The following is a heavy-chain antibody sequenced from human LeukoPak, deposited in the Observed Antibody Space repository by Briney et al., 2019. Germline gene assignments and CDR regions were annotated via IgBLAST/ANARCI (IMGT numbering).Heavy chain of an antibody. CDR2: INRDGNT. V-gene: IGHV3-66*04. J-gene: IGHJ4*02. CDR3: ARHIFGSGSC. CDR1: GFTVSNNY. D-gene: IGHD3-10*01. Sequence: GGSLRLSCAASGFTVSNNYMNWVRQAPGKGLEWVSLINRDGNTYYADSVKGKFTISRDNSKNMLYLQMNSLRAEDTAVYYCARHIFGSGSCWGQGTLVTVSS.